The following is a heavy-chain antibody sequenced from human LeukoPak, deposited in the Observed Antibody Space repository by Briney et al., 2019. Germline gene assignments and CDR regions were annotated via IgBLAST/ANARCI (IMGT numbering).Heavy chain of an antibody. CDR1: GDSISTSSYY. V-gene: IGHV4-39*01. J-gene: IGHJ4*02. D-gene: IGHD3-22*01. CDR2: IYYSGST. Sequence: SETLSLTCTVSGDSISTSSYYWGWIRQPPGKGLEWLGSIYYSGSTYYNPSLKSRVTISVDTSKNQFSLNLYSVTAADTAVFYCARSYYYDYRQIDYWGQGTLVTVPS. CDR3: ARSYYYDYRQIDY.